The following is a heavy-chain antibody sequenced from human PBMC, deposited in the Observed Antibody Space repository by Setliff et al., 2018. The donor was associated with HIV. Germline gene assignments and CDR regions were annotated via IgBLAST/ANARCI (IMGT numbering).Heavy chain of an antibody. J-gene: IGHJ4*02. D-gene: IGHD3-9*01. V-gene: IGHV4-39*01. CDR2: ISYTGST. Sequence: SETLSLTCTVPGGSINRSNYYWGWIRQPPGKGLEWIGTISYTGSTYYDPSLNSRVTISLDTSKNQFFLKLSSVTAPDTAIYYCARQTWEYYDTLTGYYRSPKNFDSWGQGTLVTVSS. CDR1: GGSINRSNYY. CDR3: ARQTWEYYDTLTGYYRSPKNFDS.